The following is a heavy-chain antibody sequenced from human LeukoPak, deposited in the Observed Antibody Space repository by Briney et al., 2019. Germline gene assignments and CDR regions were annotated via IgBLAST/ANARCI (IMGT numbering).Heavy chain of an antibody. CDR2: IKSKGDGETT. Sequence: GGSLRLSCAASGFTFTNAWMSWVRQAPGKGLEWVGRIKSKGDGETTDYTAPVKGRFTMSRDDSKATLYLQLNYVIVEDTAVYFCATDLGLTMIRGVLVSWGQGALVSVSP. CDR3: ATDLGLTMIRGVLVS. CDR1: GFTFTNAW. D-gene: IGHD3-10*01. V-gene: IGHV3-15*01. J-gene: IGHJ4*02.